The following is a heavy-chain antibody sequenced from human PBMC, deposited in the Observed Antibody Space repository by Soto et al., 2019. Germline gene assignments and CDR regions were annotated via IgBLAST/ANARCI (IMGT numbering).Heavy chain of an antibody. V-gene: IGHV4-39*01. Sequence: SETLSLTCTVSGGSVSSSSYYWGWVXXXPGKGLEWIGSVYYSGSTYYNPXXEXXXXXXXXXXKXQFSLKLMSLSAADTAVYYCGRLEGLATISYYFDYWGQGALVTVSS. CDR1: GGSVSSSSYY. J-gene: IGHJ4*02. CDR2: VYYSGST. CDR3: GRLEGLATISYYFDY. D-gene: IGHD3-9*01.